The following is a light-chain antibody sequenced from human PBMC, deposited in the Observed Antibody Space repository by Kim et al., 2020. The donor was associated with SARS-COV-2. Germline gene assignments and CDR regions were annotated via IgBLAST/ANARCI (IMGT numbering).Light chain of an antibody. CDR2: SAS. V-gene: IGKV3-15*01. CDR3: QQYNNWPYT. J-gene: IGKJ2*01. Sequence: SASAGERATLSCRASQSVSSYLAWYQQKPGQAPRLLIYSASTMATGIPARFSGSGSGTEFTLTITSLQSEDFAVYYCQQYNNWPYTFGQGTKLEI. CDR1: QSVSSY.